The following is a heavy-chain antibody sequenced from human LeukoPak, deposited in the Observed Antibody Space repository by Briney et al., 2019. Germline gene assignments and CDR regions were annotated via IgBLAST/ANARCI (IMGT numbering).Heavy chain of an antibody. CDR2: ISAYNGNT. Sequence: ASVKVSCKASGYTFTSYGISWVRQAPGQGLEWMGWISAYNGNTNYAQKLQGRVTMTTDTSTSTAYMELRSLRSDDTAVYYCARDGSSWYFDNWFDPWGQGTLVTVSS. D-gene: IGHD6-13*01. CDR1: GYTFTSYG. V-gene: IGHV1-18*01. J-gene: IGHJ5*02. CDR3: ARDGSSWYFDNWFDP.